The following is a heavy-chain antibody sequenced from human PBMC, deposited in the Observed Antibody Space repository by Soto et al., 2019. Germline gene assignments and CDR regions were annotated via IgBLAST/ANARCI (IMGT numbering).Heavy chain of an antibody. D-gene: IGHD1-1*01. CDR3: ARDNSLTLTDLYFDY. Sequence: PSETLSLTCTVSGGSISSGGYYWSWIRQHPGKGLEWIGYIYYSGSTYYNPSLKSRVTISVDTSKNQFSLKLSSVTAADTAVYYCARDNSLTLTDLYFDYWGQGTLVTVSS. J-gene: IGHJ4*02. V-gene: IGHV4-31*03. CDR1: GGSISSGGYY. CDR2: IYYSGST.